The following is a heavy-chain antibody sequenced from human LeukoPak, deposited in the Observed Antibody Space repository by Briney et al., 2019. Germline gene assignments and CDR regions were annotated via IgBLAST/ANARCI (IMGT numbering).Heavy chain of an antibody. CDR1: GGSISSGSYY. D-gene: IGHD3-3*01. CDR3: ARQQPYDFWSGYPFDY. V-gene: IGHV4-61*09. Sequence: SQTLSLTCTVSGGSISSGSYYWSWIRQPAGKGLEWIGHIYASGSTNYNPSLKSRVTISVDTSKNQFSLKLSSVTAADTAVYYCARQQPYDFWSGYPFDYRGQGTLVTVSS. J-gene: IGHJ4*02. CDR2: IYASGST.